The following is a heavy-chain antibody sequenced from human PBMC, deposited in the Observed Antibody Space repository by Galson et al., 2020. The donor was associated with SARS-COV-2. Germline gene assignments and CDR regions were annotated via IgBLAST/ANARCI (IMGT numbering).Heavy chain of an antibody. CDR2: IVVGTGKP. D-gene: IGHD6-13*01. J-gene: IGHJ4*02. CDR3: AAFPPNRAASY. Sequence: TSVNVSCKTSGFTFSSSAVQCVRPARAQRLAWIGWIVVGTGKPNSAPKFQGRATITRAMSTSTAHMDLSSMRSDDTAVYYCAAFPPNRAASYRGQGTLIAVST. CDR1: GFTFSSSA. V-gene: IGHV1-58*01.